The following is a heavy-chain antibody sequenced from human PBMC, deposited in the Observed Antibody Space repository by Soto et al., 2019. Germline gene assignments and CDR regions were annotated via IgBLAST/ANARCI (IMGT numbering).Heavy chain of an antibody. CDR2: TRQDGRQH. Sequence: GGSLRLSCAASGFTFSTYWMSWVRQAPGKGLEWIAHTRQDGRQHYYVDSVKGRFIISRDNAKNSLYLQMNRLRVEDTAVYYCARYPNPTAPGLHFDLWGQGTLVTVSS. V-gene: IGHV3-7*03. D-gene: IGHD4-4*01. CDR1: GFTFSTYW. CDR3: ARYPNPTAPGLHFDL. J-gene: IGHJ4*02.